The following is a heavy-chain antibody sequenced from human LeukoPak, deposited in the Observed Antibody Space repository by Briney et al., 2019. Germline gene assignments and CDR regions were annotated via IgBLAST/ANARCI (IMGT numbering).Heavy chain of an antibody. J-gene: IGHJ5*02. CDR2: MYYSGST. Sequence: SETLSLTCTVSGGSISSSSYYCGWIRQPPGKGLEWIVSMYYSGSTYYNPSLKSRVTISVDTSKNQFSLRLSSVTAADTAVYYCAKLYSSSWFWFDPWGQGTLVTVSS. D-gene: IGHD6-13*01. CDR3: AKLYSSSWFWFDP. V-gene: IGHV4-39*01. CDR1: GGSISSSSYY.